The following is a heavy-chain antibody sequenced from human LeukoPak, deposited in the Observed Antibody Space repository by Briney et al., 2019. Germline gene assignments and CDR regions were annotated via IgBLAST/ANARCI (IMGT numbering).Heavy chain of an antibody. CDR1: GGSISSYY. V-gene: IGHV4-34*01. Sequence: SETLSLTCTVSGGSISSYYWSWIRQPPGKGLEWIGEINHSGSTNYNPSLKSRVTISVDTSKNQFSLKLSSVTAADTAVYYCARGTTVTYYFDYWGQGTLVTVSS. CDR2: INHSGST. J-gene: IGHJ4*02. CDR3: ARGTTVTYYFDY. D-gene: IGHD4-4*01.